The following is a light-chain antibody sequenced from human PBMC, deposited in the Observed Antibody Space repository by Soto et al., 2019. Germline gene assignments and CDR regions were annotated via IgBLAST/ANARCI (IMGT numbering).Light chain of an antibody. CDR1: SSDIGRYDL. CDR2: DVT. Sequence: QSVLAQPASVSGSPGQSITISCTGTSSDIGRYDLVSWYQQYPGKAPKLIIYDVTKWPSGVSDRLSASKSGNTASLTISGLQAEDEADYYCCSHAGRGSVLFGGGTKVTVL. CDR3: CSHAGRGSVL. J-gene: IGLJ2*01. V-gene: IGLV2-23*02.